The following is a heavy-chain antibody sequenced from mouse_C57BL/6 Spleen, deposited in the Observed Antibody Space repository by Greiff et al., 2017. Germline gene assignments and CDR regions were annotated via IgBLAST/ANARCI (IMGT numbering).Heavy chain of an antibody. CDR1: GYAFSSSW. J-gene: IGHJ1*03. V-gene: IGHV1-82*01. CDR3: ARLGITTVVAHWYFDV. Sequence: VQLQQSGPELVKPGASVKISCKASGYAFSSSWMNWVKQRPGKGLEWIGRIYPGDGDTNYNGKFKGKATLTAAKSSSTAYMQLSSLTSEDSAVYFCARLGITTVVAHWYFDVWGTGTTVTVSS. D-gene: IGHD1-1*01. CDR2: IYPGDGDT.